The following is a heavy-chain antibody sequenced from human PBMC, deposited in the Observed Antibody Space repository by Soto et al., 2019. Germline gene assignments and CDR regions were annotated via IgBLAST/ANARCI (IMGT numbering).Heavy chain of an antibody. J-gene: IGHJ4*02. Sequence: SENLSLTCAVYGGSFSGYYWSWIRQPPGKGLEWIGEINHSGSTNYNPSLKSRVTISVDTSKNQFSLKLSSVTAADTAVYYCARGNWRDGYNYMGFRYWGQGTLVTVSS. D-gene: IGHD5-12*01. CDR3: ARGNWRDGYNYMGFRY. V-gene: IGHV4-34*01. CDR1: GGSFSGYY. CDR2: INHSGST.